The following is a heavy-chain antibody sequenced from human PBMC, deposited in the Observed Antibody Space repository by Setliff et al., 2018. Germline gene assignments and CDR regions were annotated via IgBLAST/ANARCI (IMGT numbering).Heavy chain of an antibody. D-gene: IGHD1-1*01. J-gene: IGHJ2*01. CDR3: ARDMYITGWNAFDL. Sequence: GGSLRLSCITSGFIFNTYGMHWVRQAPGKGLEWVAFIRFDGDTEYYADSVKGRFTISRDNAKNSVYLQMNSLSAEDTAVYYCARDMYITGWNAFDLWGRGTLVTVSS. CDR1: GFIFNTYG. V-gene: IGHV3-30*02. CDR2: IRFDGDTE.